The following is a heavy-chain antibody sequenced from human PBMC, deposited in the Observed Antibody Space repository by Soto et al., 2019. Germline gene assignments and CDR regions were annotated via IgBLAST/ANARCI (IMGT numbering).Heavy chain of an antibody. CDR1: GGSISSYY. CDR2: IYYSGST. CDR3: ARVVLYSSGWYLDY. Sequence: SATLSLTCTVSGGSISSYYWSWIRQPPGKGLEWIGYIYYSGSTNYNPSLKSRVTISVDTSKNQFSLKLSSVTAADTAVYYCARVVLYSSGWYLDYWGQGTLVTVSS. V-gene: IGHV4-59*01. J-gene: IGHJ4*02. D-gene: IGHD6-19*01.